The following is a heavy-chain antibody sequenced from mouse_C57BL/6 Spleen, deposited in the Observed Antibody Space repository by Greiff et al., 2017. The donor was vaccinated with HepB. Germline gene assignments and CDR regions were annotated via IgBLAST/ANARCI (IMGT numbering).Heavy chain of an antibody. CDR1: GYTFTDYN. CDR2: INPNNGGT. J-gene: IGHJ1*03. Sequence: EVQLQASGPELVKPGASVKMSCKASGYTFTDYNMHWVKQSHGKSLEWIGYINPNNGGTSYNQKFKGNATLTVNKSSSTAYMELRSLTSEDLAGYYCARERDYSNYWYFDVWGKGTTVTVTS. D-gene: IGHD2-5*01. V-gene: IGHV1-22*01. CDR3: ARERDYSNYWYFDV.